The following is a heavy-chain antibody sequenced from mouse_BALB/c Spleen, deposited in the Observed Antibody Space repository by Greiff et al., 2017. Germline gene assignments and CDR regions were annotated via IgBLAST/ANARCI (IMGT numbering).Heavy chain of an antibody. D-gene: IGHD3-3*01. CDR2: IYPGGGYT. V-gene: IGHV1-63*02. CDR1: GYTFTNYW. J-gene: IGHJ2*01. Sequence: VQLQQSGAELVRPGTSVKISCKASGYTFTNYWLGWVKQRPGHGLDWIGDIYPGGGYTNYNEKFKGKATLTADTSSSTAYMQLSSLTSEDSAVYFCARRAYFDYWGQGTTLTVSS. CDR3: ARRAYFDY.